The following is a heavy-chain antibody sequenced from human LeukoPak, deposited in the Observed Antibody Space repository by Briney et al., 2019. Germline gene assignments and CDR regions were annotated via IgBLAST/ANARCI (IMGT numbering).Heavy chain of an antibody. Sequence: GGSLRLSCAASGFTFDDYAMHWVRQAPGKGLEWVSLISWDGGSTYYADSVKGRFTISRDNSKNTLYLQMNSLRAEDTAVYYCARDGDYYGSGSYYNRRHYFDYWGQGTLVTVSS. V-gene: IGHV3-43D*04. CDR2: ISWDGGST. CDR1: GFTFDDYA. CDR3: ARDGDYYGSGSYYNRRHYFDY. D-gene: IGHD3-10*01. J-gene: IGHJ4*02.